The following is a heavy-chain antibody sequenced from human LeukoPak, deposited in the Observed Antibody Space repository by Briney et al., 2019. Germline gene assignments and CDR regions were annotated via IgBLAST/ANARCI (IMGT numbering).Heavy chain of an antibody. CDR1: GFTFSSYA. CDR3: AKGQSGMDV. CDR2: ISYDGSNK. J-gene: IGHJ6*02. V-gene: IGHV3-30-3*01. Sequence: PGRSLRLSCAASGFTFSSYAMHWVRRAPGKGLEWVAVISYDGSNKYYADSVKGRFTISRDNSKNTLYLQMNSLRAEDTAVYYCAKGQSGMDVWGQGTTVTVSS.